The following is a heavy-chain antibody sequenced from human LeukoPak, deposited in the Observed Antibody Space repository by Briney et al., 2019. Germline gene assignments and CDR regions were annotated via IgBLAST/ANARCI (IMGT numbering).Heavy chain of an antibody. CDR3: AGTSLGGAWFDP. Sequence: SETLSLTCTVSGGSISSGDYYWSWIRQPPGKGLEWIGYICYNGSTYYNPSLKSRVTISVDTSKNQFSLKLSSVTAADTAVYYCAGTSLGGAWFDPWGQRTLVTVSS. CDR1: GGSISSGDYY. CDR2: ICYNGST. D-gene: IGHD3-10*01. J-gene: IGHJ5*02. V-gene: IGHV4-30-4*08.